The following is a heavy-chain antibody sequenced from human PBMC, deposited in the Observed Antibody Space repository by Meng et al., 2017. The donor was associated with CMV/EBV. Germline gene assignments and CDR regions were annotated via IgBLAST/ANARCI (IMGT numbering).Heavy chain of an antibody. CDR2: IYYSGST. CDR1: GGSISSSSYY. V-gene: IGHV4-39*01. CDR3: ARLAAGTKEGYFDY. Sequence: SETLSLTCTVSGGSISSSSYYWGWIRQPPGKGLEWIGNIYYSGSTYYNPSLKSRVTISVDTSKNQFSLKLSSVTAADTAVYYCARLAAGTKEGYFDYWGQGTLVTVSS. D-gene: IGHD1-7*01. J-gene: IGHJ4*02.